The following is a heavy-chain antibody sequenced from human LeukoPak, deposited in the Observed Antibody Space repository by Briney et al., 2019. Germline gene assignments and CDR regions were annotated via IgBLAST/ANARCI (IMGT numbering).Heavy chain of an antibody. V-gene: IGHV1-69*01. D-gene: IGHD3-10*01. J-gene: IGHJ4*02. CDR3: ARDRPLITMVRGVTFDY. CDR1: GGTFSSYA. Sequence: SVKVSCKASGGTFSSYAISWVRQAPGQGLEWMGGIIPIFSTANYAQKFQGRVTITADESTSTAYMELSRLRSDDTAVYYCARDRPLITMVRGVTFDYWGQGTLVTVSS. CDR2: IIPIFSTA.